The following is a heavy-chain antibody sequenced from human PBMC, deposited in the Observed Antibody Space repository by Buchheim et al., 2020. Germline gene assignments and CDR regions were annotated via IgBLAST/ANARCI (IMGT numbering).Heavy chain of an antibody. CDR1: GFTVSSNY. CDR3: SNWGSSGWYPND. V-gene: IGHV3-66*01. CDR2: IFSGGST. Sequence: EVQLVESGGGLVQPGGSLRLSCAASGFTVSSNYMSWVRQAPGKGLEWVSIIFSGGSTYYADSVRGRFTISRANSKNTLYLQMNSLRVEDTAVYYCSNWGSSGWYPNDWGQGTL. J-gene: IGHJ4*02. D-gene: IGHD6-19*01.